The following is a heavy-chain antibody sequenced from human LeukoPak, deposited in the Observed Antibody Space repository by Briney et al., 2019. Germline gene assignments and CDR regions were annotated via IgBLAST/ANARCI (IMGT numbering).Heavy chain of an antibody. V-gene: IGHV4-39*07. J-gene: IGHJ4*02. CDR1: GGSLSSSGYY. CDR3: ARETDFGDYV. CDR2: IYYIGST. D-gene: IGHD4-17*01. Sequence: SETLSLTCTVSGGSLSSSGYYWGWIRQPPGKGLEWIGNIYYIGSTYYNPSLKSRVTISVDTSKNQFSLKLNSVTAADTAVYYCARETDFGDYVWGQGTLVTVSS.